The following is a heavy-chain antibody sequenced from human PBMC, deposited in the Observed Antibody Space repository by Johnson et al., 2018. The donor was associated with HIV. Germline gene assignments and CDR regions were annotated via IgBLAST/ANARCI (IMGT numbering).Heavy chain of an antibody. J-gene: IGHJ3*02. D-gene: IGHD2-15*01. V-gene: IGHV3-7*01. Sequence: VQLVESGGGLAQPGGSLRLSCAASGFTFSSYWMAWVRKAPGKGLEWVANVKQDGSEKNYVDSVKGRFTISRDNAKNSMYLQMNSLRGEDTAVYYCARVWVVEVARGAFDIWGQGTMVTVSS. CDR1: GFTFSSYW. CDR3: ARVWVVEVARGAFDI. CDR2: VKQDGSEK.